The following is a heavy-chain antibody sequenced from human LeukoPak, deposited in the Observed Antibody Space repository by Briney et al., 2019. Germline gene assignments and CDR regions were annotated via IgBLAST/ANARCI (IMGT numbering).Heavy chain of an antibody. J-gene: IGHJ1*01. CDR1: GYTFTTYA. V-gene: IGHV7-4-1*02. Sequence: ASVKVSCKASGYTFTTYAMNWVRQAPGQGLEWMGWINTNTGNPTYAQGFTGRFVFSLDTSVSTAYLQISSLKPEDTAVYYCARDYTVAIGTTTYFQHWGQGTLVTVSS. D-gene: IGHD1-7*01. CDR3: ARDYTVAIGTTTYFQH. CDR2: INTNTGNP.